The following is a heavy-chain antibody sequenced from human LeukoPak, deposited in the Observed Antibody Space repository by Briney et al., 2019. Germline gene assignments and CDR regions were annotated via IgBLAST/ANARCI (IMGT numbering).Heavy chain of an antibody. CDR2: ISSSSSTI. CDR1: GFTFSSYS. V-gene: IGHV3-48*04. D-gene: IGHD6-13*01. Sequence: GGSLRLSCAASGFTFSSYSMNWVRQAPGKGLEWVSYISSSSSTIYYADSVKGRFTISRDNAKNSLYLQMNSLRAEDTAVYYCARSNGYSSSWYVYWGQGTLVTVSS. CDR3: ARSNGYSSSWYVY. J-gene: IGHJ4*02.